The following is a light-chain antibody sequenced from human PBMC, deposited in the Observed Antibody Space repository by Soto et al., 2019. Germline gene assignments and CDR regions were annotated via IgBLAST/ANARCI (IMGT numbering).Light chain of an antibody. CDR1: SSDVGGYNY. CDR2: DVS. J-gene: IGLJ1*01. Sequence: SSLPKPPSASVAPGQAVTISSTGTSSDVGGYNYVSWYQQHPGKAPKLMIYDVSKRPSGVPDRFSGSKSGNPASLTVSGLQAEDEADYYCSSYAGSTFVGTETKVTV. V-gene: IGLV2-8*01. CDR3: SSYAGSTF.